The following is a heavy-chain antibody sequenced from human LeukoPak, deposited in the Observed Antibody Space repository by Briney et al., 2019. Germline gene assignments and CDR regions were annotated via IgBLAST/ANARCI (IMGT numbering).Heavy chain of an antibody. CDR2: ISSSSSYI. CDR1: GFTFSSYS. J-gene: IGHJ5*02. Sequence: GGSLRLSCAASGFTFSSYSMNWVRQAPGKGLEWVSSISSSSSYIYYADSVKGRFTISRDNAKNSLYLQMNSLRAEDTAVYYCARGASGYFDWLSGNWFDPWGQGTLVTVSS. CDR3: ARGASGYFDWLSGNWFDP. V-gene: IGHV3-21*01. D-gene: IGHD3-9*01.